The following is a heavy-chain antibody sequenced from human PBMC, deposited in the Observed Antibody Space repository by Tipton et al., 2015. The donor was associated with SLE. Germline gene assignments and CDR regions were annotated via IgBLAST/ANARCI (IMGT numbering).Heavy chain of an antibody. CDR1: GYTFTGYY. J-gene: IGHJ4*02. Sequence: QVQLVQSGAEVKKPGASVKVSCKASGYTFTGYYMHWVRQAPGQGLEWMGWINPNSGGTNYAQKFQGRVTMTRDTSISTAYMELSRLRSDDTAVYYCARAPNYDFWSGYCFDYWGQGTLVTVSS. V-gene: IGHV1-2*02. CDR3: ARAPNYDFWSGYCFDY. CDR2: INPNSGGT. D-gene: IGHD3-3*01.